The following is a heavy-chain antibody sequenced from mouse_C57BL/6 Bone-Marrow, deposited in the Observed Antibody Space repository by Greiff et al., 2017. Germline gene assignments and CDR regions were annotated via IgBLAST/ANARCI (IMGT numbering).Heavy chain of an antibody. Sequence: VHLVESGPELVKPGASVKISCKASGYAFSSSWMNWVKQRPGKGLEWIGRIYPGDGDTNYNEKFKSKATLTVDKPSSTAYMQLSSLTSEDSAVYYCARGLLRYHYFDYWGQGTTLTVSS. CDR2: IYPGDGDT. CDR1: GYAFSSSW. CDR3: ARGLLRYHYFDY. J-gene: IGHJ2*01. V-gene: IGHV1-82*01. D-gene: IGHD1-1*01.